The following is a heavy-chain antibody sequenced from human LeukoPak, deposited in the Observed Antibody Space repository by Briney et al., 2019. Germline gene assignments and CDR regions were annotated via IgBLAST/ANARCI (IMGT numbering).Heavy chain of an antibody. CDR3: ARRHGNHYMDV. V-gene: IGHV4-38-2*01. Sequence: SETLSLTCAVSGYSISSGYYWGWIRQPPGKGLEWIGSIYYSGTTYYNPSLKSRVTISVDTSKNQFSLKLDSVTAADTAVYYCARRHGNHYMDVWGKGTTVTVSS. CDR1: GYSISSGYY. CDR2: IYYSGTT. J-gene: IGHJ6*03. D-gene: IGHD1-14*01.